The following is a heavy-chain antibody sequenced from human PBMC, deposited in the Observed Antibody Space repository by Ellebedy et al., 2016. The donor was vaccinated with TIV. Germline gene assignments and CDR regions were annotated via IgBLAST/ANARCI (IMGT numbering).Heavy chain of an antibody. CDR2: IKQDGSEK. Sequence: GESLKISXAASGFTFNSYWMSWVRQAPGKGLEWVANIKQDGSEKHYVGSVKGRFTISRDNSKNTLYLQMSSLRAEDTAVYYCVKLKRMTTVTGSYDYWGQGTLVTVSS. J-gene: IGHJ4*02. CDR1: GFTFNSYW. V-gene: IGHV3-7*01. CDR3: VKLKRMTTVTGSYDY. D-gene: IGHD4-17*01.